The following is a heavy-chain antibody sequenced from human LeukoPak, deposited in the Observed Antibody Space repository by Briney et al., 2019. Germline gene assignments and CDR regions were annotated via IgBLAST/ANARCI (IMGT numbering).Heavy chain of an antibody. V-gene: IGHV3-23*01. CDR2: ISGSGDTT. CDR1: GFTFSSYA. Sequence: QPGGSLRLSCVASGFTFSSYAMSWVRQAPGKGLEWVSAISGSGDTTYYADSVKGRFSISRDNSKNTLSLQMHTLRAEDTAVYFCAKDFGSAWSRLFYWGQGTLVTVSS. D-gene: IGHD6-19*01. J-gene: IGHJ4*02. CDR3: AKDFGSAWSRLFY.